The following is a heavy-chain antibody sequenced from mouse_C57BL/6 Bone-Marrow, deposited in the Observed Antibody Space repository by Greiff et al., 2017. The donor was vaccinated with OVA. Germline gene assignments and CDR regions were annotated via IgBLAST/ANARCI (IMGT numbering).Heavy chain of an antibody. CDR2: IWSGGST. J-gene: IGHJ4*01. V-gene: IGHV2-2*01. CDR1: GFSLTSYG. Sequence: VKLQQSGPGLVQPSQSLSITCTVSGFSLTSYGVHWVRQSPGKGLEWLGVIWSGGSTDYNAAFISRLSISKDNSKSQVVYKMISLQADDTAIDYCARRGSYYGWEDYWGQGTSVTVSS. D-gene: IGHD2-2*01. CDR3: ARRGSYYGWEDY.